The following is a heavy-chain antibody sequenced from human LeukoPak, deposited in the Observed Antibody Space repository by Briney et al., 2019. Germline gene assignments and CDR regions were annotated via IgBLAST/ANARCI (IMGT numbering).Heavy chain of an antibody. CDR1: GFTVSSNY. D-gene: IGHD2-21*02. Sequence: GGSLRLSCAVSGFTVSSNYMSWVRQAPGKGLEWISVISSGGTTSYADSVKGRFAISRHISNNTLLLQMNSLRAEDTAVYYCASSYCDGDCSRNDAFDIWGQGTMVTVSS. CDR3: ASSYCDGDCSRNDAFDI. J-gene: IGHJ3*02. V-gene: IGHV3-53*04. CDR2: ISSGGTT.